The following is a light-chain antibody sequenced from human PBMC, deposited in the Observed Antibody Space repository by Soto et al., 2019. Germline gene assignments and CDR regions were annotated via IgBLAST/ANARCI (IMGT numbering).Light chain of an antibody. J-gene: IGKJ1*01. V-gene: IGKV3-15*01. CDR2: SAS. CDR1: QSIISY. CDR3: QQYFTWPRGT. Sequence: EIVMTQSPCALSVSPGDSATVSCRANQSIISYLAWYHHNPGQAPRLLIFSASTRATGVPSRFSGSGSGTDFTLTISSLQSADFGVYYCQQYFTWPRGTFGQGTEVEI.